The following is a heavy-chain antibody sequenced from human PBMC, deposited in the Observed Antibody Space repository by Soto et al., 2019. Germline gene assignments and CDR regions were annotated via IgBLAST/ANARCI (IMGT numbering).Heavy chain of an antibody. J-gene: IGHJ5*02. D-gene: IGHD2-15*01. CDR1: GLTYSSHV. Sequence: QVQLVQSGPEVKRPGSSVKVSCEASGLTYSSHVISWVRQAPGQGLEWMGGIIPLFGIPNYAQKFQGRLTITADKSTSTAYMELSSLRSEDMAVYYCARGVVDTNVVFKWFDPWGQGTLVTVSS. CDR2: IIPLFGIP. V-gene: IGHV1-69*17. CDR3: ARGVVDTNVVFKWFDP.